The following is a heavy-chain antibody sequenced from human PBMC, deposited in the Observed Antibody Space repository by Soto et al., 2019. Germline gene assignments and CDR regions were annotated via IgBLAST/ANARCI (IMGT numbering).Heavy chain of an antibody. V-gene: IGHV1-3*01. J-gene: IGHJ4*02. CDR3: ARGVAFLDY. Sequence: ASVKVSGKASGYTFSSYAIHCVRQAPGQVLEWMGWIHAGNGNTKYSQSFQGRVTISRDTSATTAYMELNSLRSEDTAVYYCARGVAFLDYWGQGTLVTVSS. CDR1: GYTFSSYA. CDR2: IHAGNGNT. D-gene: IGHD5-12*01.